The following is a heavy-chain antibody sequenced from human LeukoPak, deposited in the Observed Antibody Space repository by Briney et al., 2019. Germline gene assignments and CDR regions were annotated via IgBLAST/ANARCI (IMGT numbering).Heavy chain of an antibody. CDR2: IKQDGSDR. D-gene: IGHD6-19*01. Sequence: PGGSLRLSCAASGFSFSSYGIYWVRQAPGTGLEWVANIKQDGSDRNYVTSVRGRFTISRDNAESSLYLQMNSLRAEDTALYYCVRNLAVAGTCFDSWGQGTLVTVSS. V-gene: IGHV3-7*03. J-gene: IGHJ4*02. CDR1: GFSFSSYG. CDR3: VRNLAVAGTCFDS.